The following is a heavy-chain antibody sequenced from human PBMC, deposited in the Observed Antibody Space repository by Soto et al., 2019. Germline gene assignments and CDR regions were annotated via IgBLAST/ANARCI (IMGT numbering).Heavy chain of an antibody. CDR1: GGTFSNVA. V-gene: IGHV1-69*12. CDR3: TRVLGYTFEPGKTRYYAMDV. D-gene: IGHD5-18*01. Sequence: QVQLVKAWAEVKKPGSSVTVSCTTYGGTFSNVAIYWVRQAPRQGLEWMGLLLPVFGSPIYAQKFQGRIRITADESTSTAFMDLSSLRSEDTAVYYCTRVLGYTFEPGKTRYYAMDVWGQGTTVSVSS. J-gene: IGHJ6*02. CDR2: LLPVFGSP.